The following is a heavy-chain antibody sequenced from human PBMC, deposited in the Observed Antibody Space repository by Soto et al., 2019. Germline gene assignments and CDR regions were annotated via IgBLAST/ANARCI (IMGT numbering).Heavy chain of an antibody. V-gene: IGHV1-8*01. J-gene: IGHJ4*02. CDR2: MNPDSGNT. Sequence: ASVKVSCKASGYTFTSYDINWVRQASGQGPEWMGWMNPDSGNTGYVQKFQGRVTMTRNTAISTAYMELSSLRSEDTAVYYCARSVGGSNVNFDYWGQGTLVTVSS. CDR1: GYTFTSYD. D-gene: IGHD3-10*01. CDR3: ARSVGGSNVNFDY.